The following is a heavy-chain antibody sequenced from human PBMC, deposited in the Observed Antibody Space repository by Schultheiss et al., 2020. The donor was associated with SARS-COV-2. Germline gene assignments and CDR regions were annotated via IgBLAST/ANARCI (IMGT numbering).Heavy chain of an antibody. CDR2: IDPSDSYT. Sequence: GESLKISCKGSGYSFTSYWISWVRQMPGKGLEWMGRIDPSDSYTNYSPSFQGHVTISADKSISTAYLQWSSLKASDTAMYYCARLGYCSSTSCYLLDYCGQGTLVTVSS. CDR3: ARLGYCSSTSCYLLDY. J-gene: IGHJ4*02. V-gene: IGHV5-10-1*01. CDR1: GYSFTSYW. D-gene: IGHD2-2*01.